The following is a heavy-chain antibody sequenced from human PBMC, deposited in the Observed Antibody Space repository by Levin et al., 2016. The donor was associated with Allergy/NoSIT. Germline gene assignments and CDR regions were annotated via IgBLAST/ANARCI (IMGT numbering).Heavy chain of an antibody. CDR3: VRGGSAGILLGFDP. CDR1: GFTFSDYW. J-gene: IGHJ5*02. Sequence: GGSLRLSCAASGFTFSDYWMHWVRQAPGKGLVWVSRINSDGSDKNYADSVKGRFTISRDNAKNTLYLQMNSLGGDDTAVYYCVRGGSAGILLGFDPWGQGTLVTVSS. D-gene: IGHD6-13*01. V-gene: IGHV3-74*01. CDR2: INSDGSDK.